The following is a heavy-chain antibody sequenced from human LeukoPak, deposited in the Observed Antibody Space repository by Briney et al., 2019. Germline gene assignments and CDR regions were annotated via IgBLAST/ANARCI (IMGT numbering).Heavy chain of an antibody. CDR3: ARVPLDYYGMDV. J-gene: IGHJ6*04. CDR1: GYTFTSYY. CDR2: INPSGGST. V-gene: IGHV1-46*01. Sequence: ASVKVSCKASGYTFTSYYTHWVRQAPGQGLEWMGIINPSGGSTSYAQKFQGRVTMTRDTSTSTVYMGLSSLRSEDTAVYYCARVPLDYYGMDVWGKGTTVTVYS.